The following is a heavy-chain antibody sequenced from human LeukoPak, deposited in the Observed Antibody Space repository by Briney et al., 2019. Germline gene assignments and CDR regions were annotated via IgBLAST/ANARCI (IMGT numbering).Heavy chain of an antibody. D-gene: IGHD2-21*01. CDR3: SRRNSLHDAFDI. CDR1: GGSIVASDW. J-gene: IGHJ3*02. Sequence: PSETLSLTCVVSGGSIVASDWWTWVRQIPGKGPEWIGEVFHTGSRNYSPSLKGRVTVSIDKNKSQFYLQLSSVTAADTGVYFCSRRNSLHDAFDIWGQGTLIVVSS. V-gene: IGHV4/OR15-8*02. CDR2: VFHTGSR.